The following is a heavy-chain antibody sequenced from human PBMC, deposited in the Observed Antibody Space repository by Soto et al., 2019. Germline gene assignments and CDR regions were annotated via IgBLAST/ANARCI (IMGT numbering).Heavy chain of an antibody. CDR3: ARGIRNYYGVDV. CDR1: GFTFSSYG. J-gene: IGHJ6*02. Sequence: PGGSLRLSCAASGFTFSSYGMHWVRQAPGKGLEWVAGIWYDGSNTYYADSVKGRFTISRDNAKNTLYLQMNSLGAEDTAVYWCARGIRNYYGVDVWGQGTTVTVSS. CDR2: IWYDGSNT. V-gene: IGHV3-33*01.